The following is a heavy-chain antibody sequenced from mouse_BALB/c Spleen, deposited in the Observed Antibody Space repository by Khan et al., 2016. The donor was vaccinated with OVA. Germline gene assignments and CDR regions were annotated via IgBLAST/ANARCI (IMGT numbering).Heavy chain of an antibody. J-gene: IGHJ3*01. Sequence: VQLQQSGPDLMKPGASVKISCKASGYSFTSYYIHWVMQTHGKSLEWIGYIDPFSGGTTYNQKFKGKATLTVDKSSSTAYIHLSNLTFEYSAVYYCTRHGYVAWFTYWGQGTLVTVSA. CDR2: IDPFSGGT. D-gene: IGHD2-2*01. CDR1: GYSFTSYY. V-gene: IGHV1S135*01. CDR3: TRHGYVAWFTY.